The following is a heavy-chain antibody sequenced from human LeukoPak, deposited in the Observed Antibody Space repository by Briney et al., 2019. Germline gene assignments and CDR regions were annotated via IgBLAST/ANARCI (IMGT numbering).Heavy chain of an antibody. CDR2: SRNKATGYTT. V-gene: IGHV3-72*01. J-gene: IGHJ3*02. Sequence: PGGSLRLSCVVSGFTFSDHYVDWVRQAPGKGLEWVGRSRNKATGYTTEYAASAKGRFTISRDESETSLKLQMNGLRTEDTARYYCVRVLDDFDSSGSSTDALDIWGRGTMVTVSS. CDR1: GFTFSDHY. D-gene: IGHD3-22*01. CDR3: VRVLDDFDSSGSSTDALDI.